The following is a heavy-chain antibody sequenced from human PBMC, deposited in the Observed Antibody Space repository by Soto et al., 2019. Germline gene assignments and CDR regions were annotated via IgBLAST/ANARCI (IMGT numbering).Heavy chain of an antibody. V-gene: IGHV4-59*13. J-gene: IGHJ4*02. CDR2: AYHSADA. CDR3: AGSKNRGVTVDY. CDR1: GVPIRSYF. D-gene: IGHD3-10*01. Sequence: SETLSLTCTVSGVPIRSYFWTWIRQPPGKGLEWIGFAYHSADANYNPSLRNRVTISTDPAKRQFSLRLSSVTAADTALYYCAGSKNRGVTVDYWGQGALVTVSS.